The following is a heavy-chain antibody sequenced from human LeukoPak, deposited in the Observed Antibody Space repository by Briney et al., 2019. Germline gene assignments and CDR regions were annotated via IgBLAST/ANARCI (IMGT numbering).Heavy chain of an antibody. J-gene: IGHJ6*03. V-gene: IGHV4-4*07. CDR1: GGSMDSYY. D-gene: IGHD6-6*01. Sequence: SETLSLTCTVSGGSMDSYYWSWIRQPAGKGLEWIGRIYTSGRTNYNPSLKSRVTMSVDTSKNQFSLQLSSVTAADTAVYYCAREDIAARPDDYYYYMDVWGKGTTVTVSS. CDR3: AREDIAARPDDYYYYMDV. CDR2: IYTSGRT.